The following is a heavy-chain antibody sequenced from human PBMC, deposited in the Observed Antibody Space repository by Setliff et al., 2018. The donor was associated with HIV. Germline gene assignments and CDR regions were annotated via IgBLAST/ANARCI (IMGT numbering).Heavy chain of an antibody. CDR2: INPSVGST. Sequence: ASVKVSCKASGYILTSHYMHWVRQAPGQGLEWMGIINPSVGSTSYAQKFQGRVTMTRDTSTSTVYMELFRLRSDDTAVYYCARWPTTASQYYYYYMDVWGKGTTVTVSS. CDR3: ARWPTTASQYYYYYMDV. CDR1: GYILTSHY. D-gene: IGHD4-17*01. V-gene: IGHV1-46*01. J-gene: IGHJ6*03.